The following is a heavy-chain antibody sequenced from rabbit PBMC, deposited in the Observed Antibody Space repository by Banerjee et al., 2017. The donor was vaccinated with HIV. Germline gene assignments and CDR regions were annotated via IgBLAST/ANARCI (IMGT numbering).Heavy chain of an antibody. CDR2: IDISSGTT. V-gene: IGHV1S40*01. CDR3: ARSVMLLGRFNL. CDR1: GFSFSSGYD. D-gene: IGHD6-1*01. J-gene: IGHJ4*01. Sequence: QSLEESGGGLVKPGASLTLTCKASGFSFSSGYDMCWVRQAPGKGLEWIACIDISSGTTWYASWAKGRFTISKTSSTTVTLQMTSLTAADTATYFCARSVMLLGRFNLWGQGTLVTVS.